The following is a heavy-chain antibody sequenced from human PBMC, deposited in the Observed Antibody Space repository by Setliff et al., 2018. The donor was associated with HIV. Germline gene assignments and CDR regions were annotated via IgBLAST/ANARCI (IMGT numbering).Heavy chain of an antibody. CDR1: GYTFTSYD. J-gene: IGHJ6*02. V-gene: IGHV1-8*01. Sequence: GASVKVSCKASGYTFTSYDVNWVRQAPGQGLEWMGWMNPNSGNTGYAQNFQGRVTMTTDTSTSTAYMELRSLRSDDTAVYYCARQEVARQYFNNGMDVWGQGTTVTSP. CDR2: MNPNSGNT. CDR3: ARQEVARQYFNNGMDV. D-gene: IGHD5-12*01.